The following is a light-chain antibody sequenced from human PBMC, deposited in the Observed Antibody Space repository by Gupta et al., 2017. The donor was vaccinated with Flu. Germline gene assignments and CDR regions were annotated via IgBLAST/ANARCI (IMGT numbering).Light chain of an antibody. CDR2: DAS. J-gene: IGKJ2*01. V-gene: IGKV3-11*01. CDR3: QQRGGWPPSYT. CDR1: QTVSDY. Sequence: EIVLTQSPATLYLSPGERATLFCRASQTVSDYLAWYQQKPGQPPRLLIYDASSRATGITARFSGSGDQTDFTLTIGSREPEDFAVYYCQQRGGWPPSYTFGQGTRLEIK.